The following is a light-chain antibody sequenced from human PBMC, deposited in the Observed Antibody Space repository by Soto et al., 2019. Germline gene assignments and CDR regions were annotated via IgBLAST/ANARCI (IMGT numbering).Light chain of an antibody. CDR1: QSVRSS. Sequence: EIVLTQSPATLSLSPGERATLSCRASQSVRSSLAWYQQRPGQAPRLLIYATSHRASGIPARFSGSGSGTDLTLTISSLEPEDFAVYYCQQRSTWPRWTFGQGTKVDNK. CDR2: ATS. J-gene: IGKJ1*01. CDR3: QQRSTWPRWT. V-gene: IGKV3-11*01.